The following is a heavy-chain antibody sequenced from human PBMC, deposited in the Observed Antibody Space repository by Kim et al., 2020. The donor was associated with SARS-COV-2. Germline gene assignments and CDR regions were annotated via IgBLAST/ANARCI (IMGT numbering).Heavy chain of an antibody. CDR1: GYTFTSYG. Sequence: ASVKVSCKASGYTFTSYGISWVRQAPGQGLEWMGWISAYNGNTNYAQKLQGRVTMTTDTSTSKAYMELRSLRSDDTAVYYCARESRRWAVAGSPFDYWGQGTLVTVSS. CDR2: ISAYNGNT. CDR3: ARESRRWAVAGSPFDY. V-gene: IGHV1-18*01. D-gene: IGHD6-19*01. J-gene: IGHJ4*02.